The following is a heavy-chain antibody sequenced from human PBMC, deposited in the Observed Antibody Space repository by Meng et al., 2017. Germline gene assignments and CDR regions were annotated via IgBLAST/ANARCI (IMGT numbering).Heavy chain of an antibody. CDR1: GYTFTSYA. J-gene: IGHJ4*02. V-gene: IGHV1-3*01. CDR2: INAGNGNT. CDR3: ATGSSSWYEVDY. D-gene: IGHD6-13*01. Sequence: ASAMVFCKASGYTFTSYAMHWVRQAPGQRLEWMGWINAGNGNTKYSQKFQGRVTITRDTSASTAYMELSSLRSEDTAVYYCATGSSSWYEVDYWGQGTLVTVSS.